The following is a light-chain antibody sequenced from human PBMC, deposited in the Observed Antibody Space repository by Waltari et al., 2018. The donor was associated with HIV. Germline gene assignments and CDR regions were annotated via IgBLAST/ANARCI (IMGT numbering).Light chain of an antibody. Sequence: QSVLTQPPSVSGAPGKRVTIPCTGTRSDVGGYNYVSWYPQHPAKAPKLLIHDVSTRPSGVPDRFSGSKSGNTASLTISGLQAEDEADYYCCAYTGAYTSGVFGAGTQLTVL. CDR2: DVS. V-gene: IGLV2-11*01. CDR1: RSDVGGYNY. CDR3: CAYTGAYTSGV. J-gene: IGLJ3*02.